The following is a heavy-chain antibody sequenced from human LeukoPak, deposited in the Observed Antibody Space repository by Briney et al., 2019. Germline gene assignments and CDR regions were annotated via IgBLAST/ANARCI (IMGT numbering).Heavy chain of an antibody. CDR1: GFTFSSYA. CDR2: ISGSVGST. Sequence: GGSLRLSCAASGFTFSSYAMSWVRQAPGKGLEWVSAISGSVGSTYYADSVKGRFTISRDNSKNTLYLQMNSLRAEDTAVYYCAKDRSVVAAVYYYYGIVVWGQGPTVTVSS. J-gene: IGHJ6*02. CDR3: AKDRSVVAAVYYYYGIVV. V-gene: IGHV3-23*01. D-gene: IGHD2-15*01.